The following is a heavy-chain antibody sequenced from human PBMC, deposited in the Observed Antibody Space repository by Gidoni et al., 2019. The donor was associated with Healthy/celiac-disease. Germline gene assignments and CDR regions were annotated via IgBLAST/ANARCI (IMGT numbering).Heavy chain of an antibody. D-gene: IGHD3-10*01. CDR3: TTGPTAPDGSVSYYLVDY. Sequence: SNAWMNWVRQAPGKGLEWVGRIKSKTDGGTTDYAAPVKGRFTIPRDDSKNTLYLQMNSLKTEDTAVYYCTTGPTAPDGSVSYYLVDYWGQGTLVTVSS. CDR1: SNAW. V-gene: IGHV3-15*07. CDR2: IKSKTDGGTT. J-gene: IGHJ4*02.